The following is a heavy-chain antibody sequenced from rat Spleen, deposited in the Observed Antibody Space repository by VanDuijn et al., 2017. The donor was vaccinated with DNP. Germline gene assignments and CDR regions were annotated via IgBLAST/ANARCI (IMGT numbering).Heavy chain of an antibody. CDR2: SSPSGSRT. V-gene: IGHV5-22*01. J-gene: IGHJ2*01. CDR3: AKDPEYYGFQGYFDY. Sequence: EVQLVESGGGLVQPGRSLKVSCAASGFVFSDYNMAWVRQGPNKGLEWVAASSPSGSRTYYADSVKGRFTISRDNAENTVFLQMTSLRFDDTATYYCAKDPEYYGFQGYFDYWGQGVMVTVSS. CDR1: GFVFSDYN. D-gene: IGHD1-6*01.